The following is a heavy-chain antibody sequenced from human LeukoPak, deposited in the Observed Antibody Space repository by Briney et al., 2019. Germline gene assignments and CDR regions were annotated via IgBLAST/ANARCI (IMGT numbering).Heavy chain of an antibody. CDR2: ISGSGGST. D-gene: IGHD6-6*01. CDR3: AKMIAARPVGGYFDY. V-gene: IGHV3-23*01. J-gene: IGHJ4*02. Sequence: PGGSLRLSCAASGFSFSSYAMSWVRQAPGKGLEWVSAISGSGGSTYYADSVKGRFTISRDNSKNTLYLQMNSLRAEDTAVYYCAKMIAARPVGGYFDYWGQGTLVTVSS. CDR1: GFSFSSYA.